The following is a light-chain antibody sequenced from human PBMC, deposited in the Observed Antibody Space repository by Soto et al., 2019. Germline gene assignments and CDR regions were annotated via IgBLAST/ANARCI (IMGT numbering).Light chain of an antibody. CDR1: RGISIY. J-gene: IGKJ3*01. Sequence: DIQLTQSPSFLSASVGDRVTITCRDSRGISIYLAWYQQRPGKAPKLLVYAASTLQNGVPSRFSGSGSGTEFTLTISSPQPEDFATYYCQPLNSYPRVTFGPGTKVDIK. CDR2: AAS. CDR3: QPLNSYPRVT. V-gene: IGKV1-9*01.